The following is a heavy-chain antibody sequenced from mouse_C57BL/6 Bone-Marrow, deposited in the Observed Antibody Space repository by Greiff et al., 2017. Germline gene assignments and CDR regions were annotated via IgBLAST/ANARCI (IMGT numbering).Heavy chain of an antibody. J-gene: IGHJ2*01. CDR2: IDPSSGYT. Sequence: VQLQQSGAELARPGASVKMSCKASGYTFTSYTMHWVKQRPGQGLEWIGYIDPSSGYTKNKQKFKDKATLTADKSSSTAYMQLRSLTSEDSAFYYCAITTVVAFDYWGQGTTLTVSS. V-gene: IGHV1-4*01. CDR1: GYTFTSYT. CDR3: AITTVVAFDY. D-gene: IGHD1-1*01.